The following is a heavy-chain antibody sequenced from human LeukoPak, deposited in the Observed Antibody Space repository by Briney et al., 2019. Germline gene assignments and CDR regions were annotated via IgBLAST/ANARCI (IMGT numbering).Heavy chain of an antibody. CDR1: GIITSSYE. D-gene: IGHD2-8*01. CDR3: ARDGAPLKGLDYYYYYYMDV. V-gene: IGHV3-48*03. CDR2: ISGSGSTR. J-gene: IGHJ6*03. Sequence: GGSLRLSCAASGIITSSYEMNWVRQAPGKGLEWVSYISGSGSTRFYADSVKGRFTVSRDNAKNSLYLQMNSLRAEDTAVYYCARDGAPLKGLDYYYYYYMDVWGKGTTVTVSS.